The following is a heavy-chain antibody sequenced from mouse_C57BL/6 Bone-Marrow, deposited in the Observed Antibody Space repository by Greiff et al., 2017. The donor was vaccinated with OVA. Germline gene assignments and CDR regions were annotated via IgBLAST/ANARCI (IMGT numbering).Heavy chain of an antibody. J-gene: IGHJ2*01. D-gene: IGHD1-1*01. CDR2: IDPSDSYT. CDR3: ARMGLRSDY. V-gene: IGHV1-69*01. Sequence: VQLQQSGAELVMPGASVKLSCKASGYTFTSYWMHWVKQRPGQGLEWIGEIDPSDSYTNYNQKFKGKSTLTVDKSSSTAYMQLSSLTSEDSAVYYCARMGLRSDYWGQGTTLTVSS. CDR1: GYTFTSYW.